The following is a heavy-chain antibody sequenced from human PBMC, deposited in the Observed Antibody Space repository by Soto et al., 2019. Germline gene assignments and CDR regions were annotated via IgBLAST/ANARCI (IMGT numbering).Heavy chain of an antibody. V-gene: IGHV4-59*11. D-gene: IGHD6-13*01. CDR1: GGSISSHH. CDR3: ASGGASSIWLDY. J-gene: IGHJ4*02. Sequence: QVQLQESGPGLVKPSETLSLTCTVSGGSISSHHWSWIRQPPGKGPECIWSIHDSGSTTYNPSLKSRVTISVDTSKNQSSLSMTSVTAADTAVYYCASGGASSIWLDYWGQGILVTVSS. CDR2: IHDSGST.